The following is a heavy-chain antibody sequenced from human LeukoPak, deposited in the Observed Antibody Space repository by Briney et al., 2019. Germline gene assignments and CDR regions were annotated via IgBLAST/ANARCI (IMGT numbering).Heavy chain of an antibody. J-gene: IGHJ4*02. CDR1: GYTFTTYP. V-gene: IGHV1-3*01. D-gene: IGHD6-13*01. Sequence: ASVKVSCKASGYTFTTYPMHWVRQAPGQRREWIGWIIAGNGNTKYSQKFQGRVTITRDTSASTAYMELSSLRSQDTAVYYCATVSGYSSSWFDYWGQGTLVTVSS. CDR2: IIAGNGNT. CDR3: ATVSGYSSSWFDY.